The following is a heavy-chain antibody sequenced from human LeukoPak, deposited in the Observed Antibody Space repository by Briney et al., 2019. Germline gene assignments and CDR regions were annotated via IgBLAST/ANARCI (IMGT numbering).Heavy chain of an antibody. J-gene: IGHJ5*02. Sequence: GGSLRLSCAASGFTFSSYVMSWVRQAPGKGLEWVSSISVSGDRIYYVDSVKGRFTISRDNSKNTLFLQMNSLRAEDTAVYYCARDGGSSGWYSEWFDPWGQGTLVTVSS. CDR2: ISVSGDRI. CDR3: ARDGGSSGWYSEWFDP. D-gene: IGHD6-19*01. V-gene: IGHV3-23*01. CDR1: GFTFSSYV.